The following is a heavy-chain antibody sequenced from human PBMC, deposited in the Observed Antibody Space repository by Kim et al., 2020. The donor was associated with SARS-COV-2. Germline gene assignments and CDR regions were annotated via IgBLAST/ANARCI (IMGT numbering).Heavy chain of an antibody. CDR2: ICGGGGST. J-gene: IGHJ4*02. Sequence: GGSLRLSCVASGFTFTTYTMNWVRQAPGKGLEWVSGICGGGGSTYYADSVKGRFTISRDSSKNTLYLQMNSLRAEDTAVYYCAKELRGNWQTTVGYCIDFWGQGTLVTVSS. V-gene: IGHV3-23*01. D-gene: IGHD2-8*02. CDR3: AKELRGNWQTTVGYCIDF. CDR1: GFTFTTYT.